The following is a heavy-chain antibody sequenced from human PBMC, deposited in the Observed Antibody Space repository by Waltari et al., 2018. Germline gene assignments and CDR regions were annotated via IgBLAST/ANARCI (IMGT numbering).Heavy chain of an antibody. CDR2: IADNERNI. J-gene: IGHJ6*02. CDR1: EFTFSSYA. D-gene: IGHD3-22*01. CDR3: ARDYCDRINCHGMDV. Sequence: QVQLVESGGGVVQPGRSLRLSCAASEFTFSSYAMHWVRQAPGKGLEVVAVIADNERNIYYVDSVKGRFTISRDNSKKMLYLQMNSLRAEDTAVYYCARDYCDRINCHGMDVWGQGTTVTVSS. V-gene: IGHV3-30*04.